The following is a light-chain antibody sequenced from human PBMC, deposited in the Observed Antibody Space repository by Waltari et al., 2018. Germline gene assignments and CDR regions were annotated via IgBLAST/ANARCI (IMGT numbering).Light chain of an antibody. Sequence: QSVLTQPPSASGTPGQSLAISCSGSTSNIGNTYVYWYQQFPGTAPKPLIYRKNQRPSGVPDRFSGSKSGPSASLAISVLQSEDEADYYCAAWDDSLSGVVFGGGTKVTVL. CDR2: RKN. CDR3: AAWDDSLSGVV. J-gene: IGLJ2*01. V-gene: IGLV1-47*01. CDR1: TSNIGNTY.